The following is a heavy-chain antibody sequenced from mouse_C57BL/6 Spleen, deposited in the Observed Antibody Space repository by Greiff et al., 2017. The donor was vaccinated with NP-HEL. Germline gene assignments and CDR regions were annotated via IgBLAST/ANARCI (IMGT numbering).Heavy chain of an antibody. Sequence: VQLQQSGAELARPGASVKMSCKASGYTFTSYTMHWVKQRPGQGLEWIGYINPSSGYTKYNQKFKDKATLTADKSSSTAYMQLSSLTSEDSAVYDCARGVTTADWYFDVWGTGTTVTVSS. CDR3: ARGVTTADWYFDV. CDR2: INPSSGYT. J-gene: IGHJ1*03. CDR1: GYTFTSYT. D-gene: IGHD2-2*01. V-gene: IGHV1-4*01.